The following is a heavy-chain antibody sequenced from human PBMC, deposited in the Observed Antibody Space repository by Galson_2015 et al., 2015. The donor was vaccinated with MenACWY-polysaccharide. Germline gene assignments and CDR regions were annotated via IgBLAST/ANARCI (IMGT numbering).Heavy chain of an antibody. CDR2: ISSSSSTI. D-gene: IGHD5-12*01. J-gene: IGHJ6*02. Sequence: SLRLSCAASGFTFSSYRMNWVRQAPGKGLEWVSYISSSSSTIYYADSVKGRFTISRDNAKNSLYLQMNSLRAEDTAVYYCARPVVATIGLDYYYYGMDVWGQGTTVTVSS. V-gene: IGHV3-48*01. CDR1: GFTFSSYR. CDR3: ARPVVATIGLDYYYYGMDV.